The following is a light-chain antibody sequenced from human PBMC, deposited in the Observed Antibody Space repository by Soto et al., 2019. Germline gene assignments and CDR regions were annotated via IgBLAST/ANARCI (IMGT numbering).Light chain of an antibody. V-gene: IGLV2-23*01. Sequence: QSALTQPASVSGSPGQSITISCTGTSSDVGTYNLVSWYQQHPGKAPKLMIYEGSKRPSVVSNRFSGSKSGNTASLTISGLQAEDEADYYCCSYAGRSTVIFGGGTKLTVL. CDR2: EGS. CDR3: CSYAGRSTVI. J-gene: IGLJ2*01. CDR1: SSDVGTYNL.